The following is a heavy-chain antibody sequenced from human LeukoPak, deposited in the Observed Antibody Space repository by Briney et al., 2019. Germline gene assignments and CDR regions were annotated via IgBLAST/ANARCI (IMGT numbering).Heavy chain of an antibody. CDR1: GGSISSDTYY. CDR3: ARERQQLKPYYFDY. CDR2: IYTSGST. D-gene: IGHD6-13*01. V-gene: IGHV4-61*02. J-gene: IGHJ4*02. Sequence: KPSGTLSLTCTVSGGSISSDTYYWSWVRQPAGKGLEWIGRIYTSGSTTYNSSLKSRVTISVDTSKNQFSLKLSSVTAADTAVYYCARERQQLKPYYFDYWGQGTLVTVSS.